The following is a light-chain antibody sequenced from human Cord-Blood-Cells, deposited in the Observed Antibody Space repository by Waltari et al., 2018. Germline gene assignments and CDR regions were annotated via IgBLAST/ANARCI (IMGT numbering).Light chain of an antibody. J-gene: IGKJ1*01. CDR1: QDISNY. CDR3: QQYDNLPWT. CDR2: DAS. V-gene: IGKV1-33*01. Sequence: DIQMIQSPSSLSASVGDRVTITCQASQDISNYLNWYQQKPGKAPKLLIYDASNLETGAPSRFSGSGSGTDFTFTISSLQPEDIATYYCQQYDNLPWTFGQGTKVEIK.